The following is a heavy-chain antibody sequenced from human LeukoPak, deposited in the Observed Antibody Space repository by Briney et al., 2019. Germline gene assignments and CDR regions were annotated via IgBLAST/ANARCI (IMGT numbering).Heavy chain of an antibody. Sequence: GASVKVSCKASGYTFTSYGISWVRQAPGQGLEWMGWISAYNGNTNYAQKLQGRVTMTTDTSTSTAYMELRSLRSDDTAVYYCARDGYSGYDSNYFDYWGQGTLVTVSS. CDR3: ARDGYSGYDSNYFDY. J-gene: IGHJ4*02. CDR2: ISAYNGNT. CDR1: GYTFTSYG. V-gene: IGHV1-18*01. D-gene: IGHD5-12*01.